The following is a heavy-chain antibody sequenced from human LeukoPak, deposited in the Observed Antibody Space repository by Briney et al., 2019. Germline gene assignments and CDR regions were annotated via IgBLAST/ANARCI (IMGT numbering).Heavy chain of an antibody. J-gene: IGHJ5*02. Sequence: SETLSLTCTVSGGSISSYYWSWIRQPPGKGLEWIGYISYSGSTNYNPSLKSRVAISVDTSKNQFSLKLTSVTAADTAVYYCARHSICFDPWGQGTLVTVSS. CDR3: ARHSICFDP. V-gene: IGHV4-59*08. CDR2: ISYSGST. CDR1: GGSISSYY.